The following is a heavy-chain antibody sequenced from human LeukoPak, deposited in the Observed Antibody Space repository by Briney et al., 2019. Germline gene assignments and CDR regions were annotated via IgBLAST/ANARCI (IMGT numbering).Heavy chain of an antibody. D-gene: IGHD3-22*01. CDR3: EKDRPDPRRVVGITQDRVD. J-gene: IGHJ4*02. Sequence: PGGSPRLSCVASGVTLSRSVMRWGRAGPGKRLGWGSDTRGSGGITYYADSVKGRFNISRDNSKTTLYLKMNSLRADDTAVYYCEKDRPDPRRVVGITQDRVDWGQGTLVTVSS. CDR1: GVTLSRSV. CDR2: TRGSGGIT. V-gene: IGHV3-23*01.